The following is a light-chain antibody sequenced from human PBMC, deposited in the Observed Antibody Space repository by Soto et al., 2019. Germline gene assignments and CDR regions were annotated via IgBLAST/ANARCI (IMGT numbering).Light chain of an antibody. J-gene: IGLJ1*01. V-gene: IGLV2-14*01. CDR1: NSDVGAYNY. CDR2: DVS. Sequence: QSALTRPASVSGSLGQSITISCTGTNSDVGAYNYVSWFRQYPGTAPKLVIYDVSNRPSGVSSRFSGSKSGNAASLTISGLQSEDEADYYCTSYTTSSTLRYVFGTGTKVTVL. CDR3: TSYTTSSTLRYV.